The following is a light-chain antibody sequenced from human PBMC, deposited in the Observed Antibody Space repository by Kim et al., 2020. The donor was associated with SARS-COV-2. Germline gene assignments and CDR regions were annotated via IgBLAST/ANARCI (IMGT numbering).Light chain of an antibody. CDR1: QVINNY. Sequence: DIQMTQSPSSLSASVGDRVTITCRASQVINNYLAWYQQKPGKAPTVLIYGASTLNSGVPSRFSGSGSGTDFTLTISSLQPEDVGTYYCQKYDSAPWTFGHGTKVDIK. CDR2: GAS. CDR3: QKYDSAPWT. J-gene: IGKJ1*01. V-gene: IGKV1-27*01.